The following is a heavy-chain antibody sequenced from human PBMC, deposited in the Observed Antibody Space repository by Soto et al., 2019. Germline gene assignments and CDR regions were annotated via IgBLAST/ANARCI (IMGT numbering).Heavy chain of an antibody. CDR2: IIPILGIA. V-gene: IGHV1-69*08. Sequence: QVQLVQSGAEVKKPGSSVKVSCKASGGTFSSYTISWVRQAPGQGLEWMGRIIPILGIANYAQKFQGSVTITADKSTSTAYMELSSLRSEDTAVYYCARDRDVPGDWGQGTLVTVSS. J-gene: IGHJ4*02. CDR3: ARDRDVPGD. D-gene: IGHD7-27*01. CDR1: GGTFSSYT.